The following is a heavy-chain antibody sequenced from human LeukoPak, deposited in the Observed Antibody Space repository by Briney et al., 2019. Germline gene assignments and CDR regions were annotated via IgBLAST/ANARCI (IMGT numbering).Heavy chain of an antibody. Sequence: PGGSLRLSCAASGFTFSSYNMNWVRQAPGKGLEWVSSINSDSNYIFYADSVQGRFTISRDNAKNSLYLQMNSLRAEDTAVYYCAVAYYYGSGDAFDIWGQGTKVTVSS. CDR2: INSDSNYI. D-gene: IGHD3-10*01. V-gene: IGHV3-21*01. CDR1: GFTFSSYN. J-gene: IGHJ3*02. CDR3: AVAYYYGSGDAFDI.